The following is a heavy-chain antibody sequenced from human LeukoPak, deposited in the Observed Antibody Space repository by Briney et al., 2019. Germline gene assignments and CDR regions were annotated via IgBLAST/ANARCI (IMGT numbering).Heavy chain of an antibody. CDR1: GYTFTGYY. CDR3: AKEHIVVVTAILIDY. D-gene: IGHD2-21*02. V-gene: IGHV1-2*02. J-gene: IGHJ4*02. Sequence: ASVKVSCKASGYTFTGYYMHWVRQAPGQGLEWMGWINPNSGGTNYAQKFQGRVTMTRDTSISTAYMELSRLRSDDTAVYYCAKEHIVVVTAILIDYWGQGTLVTVSS. CDR2: INPNSGGT.